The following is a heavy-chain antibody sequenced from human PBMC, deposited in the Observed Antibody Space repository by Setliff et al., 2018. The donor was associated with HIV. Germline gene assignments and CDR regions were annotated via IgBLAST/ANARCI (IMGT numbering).Heavy chain of an antibody. D-gene: IGHD5-12*01. V-gene: IGHV4-61*03. J-gene: IGHJ4*02. CDR3: AKSSPSIGYITDC. CDR2: IFPGGAT. Sequence: RDPPGEGLEWIGIIFPGGATNYNPSLTSRVTISVDTSKNHLFLKLTSVTTADTAVYFCAKSSPSIGYITDCWGQGAPVTVSS.